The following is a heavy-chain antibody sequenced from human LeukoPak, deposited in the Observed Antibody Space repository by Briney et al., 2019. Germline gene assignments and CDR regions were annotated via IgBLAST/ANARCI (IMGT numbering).Heavy chain of an antibody. D-gene: IGHD4-17*01. CDR1: GFSHSECY. CDR2: IEYDGSVK. J-gene: IGHJ4*02. V-gene: IGHV3-7*01. Sequence: GGSLRLSCAASGFSHSECYISWLRQAPGKGLEWLAHIEYDGSVKYYVDSVKCRFTISGDNAKNSLYLEMNSLRAEDTAIYYCTRDEGGTVTTFRFDHWGQGTLVTVSS. CDR3: TRDEGGTVTTFRFDH.